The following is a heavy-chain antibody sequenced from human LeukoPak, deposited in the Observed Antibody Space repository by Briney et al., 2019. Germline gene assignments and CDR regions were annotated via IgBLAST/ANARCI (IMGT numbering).Heavy chain of an antibody. Sequence: TLXLTCAISGDSVSTNSAGWNWVRQSPTRXLEWLGRTFYRAKWYNDYAVSVKGRITINPDTSKNQFSLQLNSVTPEDTAVYYCARDSADVGGFQLLAFDVWGQGTMVTVSS. J-gene: IGHJ3*01. CDR3: ARDSADVGGFQLLAFDV. CDR1: GDSVSTNSAG. V-gene: IGHV6-1*01. D-gene: IGHD2-2*01. CDR2: TFYRAKWYN.